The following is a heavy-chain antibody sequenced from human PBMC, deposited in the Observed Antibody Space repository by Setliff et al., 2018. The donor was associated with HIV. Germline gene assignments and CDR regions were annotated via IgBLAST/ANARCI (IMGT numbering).Heavy chain of an antibody. CDR2: IYYSGRT. J-gene: IGHJ5*02. Sequence: SETLSLTCTVSGGSISSHYWSWIRQPPGKGLEWIGSIYYSGRTNYNPSLKSRVTISVDTSKNQFSLKLSSVTAADTAVYYCARGGASSKYLDPWGQGTLVTVPS. CDR1: GGSISSHY. V-gene: IGHV4-59*11. CDR3: ARGGASSKYLDP. D-gene: IGHD2-15*01.